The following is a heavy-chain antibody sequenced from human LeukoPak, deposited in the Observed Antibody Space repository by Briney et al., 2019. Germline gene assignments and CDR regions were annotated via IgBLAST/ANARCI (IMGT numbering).Heavy chain of an antibody. CDR2: INHSGST. CDR3: ASASTVTTSDY. V-gene: IGHV4-34*01. CDR1: GGSFSGYY. Sequence: SETLSLTCAVYGGSFSGYYWSWIRQPPGKGLEWIGEINHSGSTNYNPSLKSRVTISVDTSKNQFSLRLSSVTAADTAVYYCASASTVTTSDYWGQGTLVTVSS. D-gene: IGHD4-17*01. J-gene: IGHJ4*02.